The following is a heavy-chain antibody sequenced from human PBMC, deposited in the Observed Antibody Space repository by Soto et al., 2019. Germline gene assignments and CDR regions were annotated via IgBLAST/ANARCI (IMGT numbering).Heavy chain of an antibody. CDR1: GFTVSSYG. CDR3: ARDSGIVALIYAFDI. J-gene: IGHJ3*02. D-gene: IGHD1-26*01. V-gene: IGHV3-30*03. Sequence: GGSLRLSCAASGFTVSSYGMYWVRQAPVKGLGCVALISYDGSKKNHADSVKGRFTISRDKAKNTLYVQMNSLRVEDTAVYYCARDSGIVALIYAFDIWGQGTMVTVSS. CDR2: ISYDGSKK.